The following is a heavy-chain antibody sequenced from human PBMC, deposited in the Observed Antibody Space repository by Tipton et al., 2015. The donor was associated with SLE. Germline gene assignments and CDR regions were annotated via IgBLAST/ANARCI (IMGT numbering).Heavy chain of an antibody. CDR1: GFSFSTYE. D-gene: IGHD4-11*01. CDR3: ATLRRTTPDY. Sequence: SLRLSCAASGFSFSTYEMNWVRQAPGKGLEWLSYISSSVKTIYYADSVKGRFTISRDNANNSLYLQMNSLRAEDTAVYYCATLRRTTPDYWGQGTLVTVSS. J-gene: IGHJ4*02. V-gene: IGHV3-48*03. CDR2: ISSSVKTI.